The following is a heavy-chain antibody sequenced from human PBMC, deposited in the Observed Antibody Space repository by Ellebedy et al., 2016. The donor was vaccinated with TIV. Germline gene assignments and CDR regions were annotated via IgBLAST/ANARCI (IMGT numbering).Heavy chain of an antibody. J-gene: IGHJ4*02. CDR3: TTTGPTGFKSFDH. Sequence: LSLTCAANGFTFSNARMSWVRQAPGKGLEWVGHIKTKTDGGTTDYAAPVKGRFTISSDDSKTTLYLQMNSLKTEDTAVYYCTTTGPTGFKSFDHWGPGTPVTVSS. CDR2: IKTKTDGGTT. D-gene: IGHD1-1*01. V-gene: IGHV3-15*01. CDR1: GFTFSNAR.